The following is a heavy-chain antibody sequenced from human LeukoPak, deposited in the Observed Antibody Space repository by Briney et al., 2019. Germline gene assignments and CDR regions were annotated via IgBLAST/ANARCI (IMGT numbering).Heavy chain of an antibody. Sequence: ASVKVSCKVSGYTLTELSMHWVRQAPGQGLEWMGIISPSGGSTSYAREFQGRVTMTRDTSTSTASMELSSLRSDDTAVYYCARDQGSSSWNYYYGMDVWGQGTTVTVSS. CDR1: GYTLTELS. J-gene: IGHJ6*02. CDR3: ARDQGSSSWNYYYGMDV. V-gene: IGHV1-46*01. CDR2: ISPSGGST. D-gene: IGHD6-13*01.